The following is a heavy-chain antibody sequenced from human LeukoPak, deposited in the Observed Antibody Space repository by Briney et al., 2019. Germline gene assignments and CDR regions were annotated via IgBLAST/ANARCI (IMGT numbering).Heavy chain of an antibody. J-gene: IGHJ4*02. D-gene: IGHD4-17*01. Sequence: PSETLSLTCSVSGDSVSSGSHYRNWIRQPPGKGLEWIGYIYYSGSTDYNPSLKSRVTISVDTSKNQFSLKLRSVTAADTAVYYCARAIGDDYGFDYWGQGTLVTVSS. CDR3: ARAIGDDYGFDY. CDR2: IYYSGST. CDR1: GDSVSSGSHY. V-gene: IGHV4-61*01.